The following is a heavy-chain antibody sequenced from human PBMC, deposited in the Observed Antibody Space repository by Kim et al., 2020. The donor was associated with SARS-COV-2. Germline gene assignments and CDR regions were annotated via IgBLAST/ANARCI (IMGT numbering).Heavy chain of an antibody. D-gene: IGHD3-3*01. V-gene: IGHV3-53*01. Sequence: VKGRFTISRHNSKNPLYLQMNSLRAEDTAVYYCASEYYDFWSGYHYYMDVWGKGTTVTVSS. CDR3: ASEYYDFWSGYHYYMDV. J-gene: IGHJ6*03.